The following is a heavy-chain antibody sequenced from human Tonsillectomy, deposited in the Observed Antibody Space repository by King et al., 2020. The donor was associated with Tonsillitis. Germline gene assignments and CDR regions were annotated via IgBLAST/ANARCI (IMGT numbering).Heavy chain of an antibody. CDR2: ISGNGDST. J-gene: IGHJ4*02. CDR3: AQGRQAIGSGYTFDY. V-gene: IGHV3-23*04. Sequence: VQLVESGGDLVQPGGSLRLSCAASGFTFSSYAMSYVRQAPGKGLEWVSGISGNGDSTYYADSVKGRFTISRDNSKNTLYLQMNSLRAEDTAVYYCAQGRQAIGSGYTFDYWGQGTLVTVSS. CDR1: GFTFSSYA. D-gene: IGHD6-13*01.